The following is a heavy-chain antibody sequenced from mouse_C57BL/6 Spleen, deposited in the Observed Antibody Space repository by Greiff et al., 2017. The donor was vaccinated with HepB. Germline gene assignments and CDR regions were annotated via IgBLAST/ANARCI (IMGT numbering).Heavy chain of an antibody. Sequence: LVESGAELARPGASVKLSCKASGYTFTSYGISWVKQRTGQGLEWIGEIYPRSGNTYYNEKFKGKATLTADKSSSTAYMELRSLTSEDSAVYFCARSSYYGNSHFDYWGQGTTLTVSS. D-gene: IGHD2-10*01. CDR3: ARSSYYGNSHFDY. J-gene: IGHJ2*01. CDR1: GYTFTSYG. V-gene: IGHV1-81*01. CDR2: IYPRSGNT.